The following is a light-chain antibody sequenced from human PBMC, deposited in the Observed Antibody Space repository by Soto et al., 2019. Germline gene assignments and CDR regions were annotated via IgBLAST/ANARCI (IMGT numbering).Light chain of an antibody. CDR3: TSYTSSTPFYV. CDR1: RTDVDNYDY. V-gene: IGLV2-14*03. J-gene: IGLJ1*01. Sequence: QSVLTQPASVSGSPGQSIAISCTGVRTDVDNYDYVSWYQQHPGQVPQLIIYDVSNRPSGVSDRFSGSKSGNTASLTISGLQAEDESDDYCTSYTSSTPFYVFGTGTKFTVL. CDR2: DVS.